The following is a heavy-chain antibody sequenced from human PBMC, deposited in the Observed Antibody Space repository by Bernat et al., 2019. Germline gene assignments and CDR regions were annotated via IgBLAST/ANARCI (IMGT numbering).Heavy chain of an antibody. D-gene: IGHD2-15*01. Sequence: EVQLLESGGGLVQPGGSLRLSCAASGFTFSSYAMSWVRQAPGKGLEWVSAISGSGGSTYYADSVKGRFTISRDNSKNTLYLQMDSLRAEDTAVYYCAKDGGYCSGGSCLGGFFDYWGQGTLVTVSS. CDR2: ISGSGGST. CDR1: GFTFSSYA. CDR3: AKDGGYCSGGSCLGGFFDY. V-gene: IGHV3-23*01. J-gene: IGHJ4*02.